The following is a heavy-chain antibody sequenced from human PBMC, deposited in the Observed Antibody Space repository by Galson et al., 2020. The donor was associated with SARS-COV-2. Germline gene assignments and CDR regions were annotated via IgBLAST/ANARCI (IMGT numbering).Heavy chain of an antibody. V-gene: IGHV1-8*01. J-gene: IGHJ4*02. D-gene: IGHD1-26*01. CDR3: ASGHVGAIGF. CDR2: MNPNSGDT. CDR1: GYTFTSYE. Sequence: ASVKVSCKASGYTFTSYEINWVQQATGQGLEWIGRMNPNSGDTRYAQKFQGRVTITRNTSISTAYMELSSLRSEDTAVYYCASGHVGAIGFWVQGTLVTVSS.